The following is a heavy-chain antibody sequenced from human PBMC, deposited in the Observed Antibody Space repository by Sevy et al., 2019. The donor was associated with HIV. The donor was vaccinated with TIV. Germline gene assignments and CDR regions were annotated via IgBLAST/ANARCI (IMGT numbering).Heavy chain of an antibody. CDR2: IYYSGST. CDR3: ARDSRGWYYFDY. V-gene: IGHV4-61*01. J-gene: IGHJ4*02. CDR1: GGSVSSGSYY. D-gene: IGHD6-19*01. Sequence: SETLSLTCTVSGGSVSSGSYYWSWIRQPPGKGLEWIGYIYYSGSTNYNPSLKSRVTISVETSKNQFSLKLSSVTAADTAVYYCARDSRGWYYFDYWGQGTLVTVSS.